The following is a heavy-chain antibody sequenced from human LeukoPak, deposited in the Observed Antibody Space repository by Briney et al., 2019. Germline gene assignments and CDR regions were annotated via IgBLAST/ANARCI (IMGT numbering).Heavy chain of an antibody. J-gene: IGHJ4*02. CDR1: GFTFSSYA. V-gene: IGHV3-64*01. Sequence: GGSLRLSCAASGFTFSSYAMHWVRQAPGKGLEYVSAISSNGGSTYYANPVKGRFTISRDNSKNTLYLQMGSLRAEDMAVYYCARAYSGSYPDYWGQGTLVTVSS. CDR2: ISSNGGST. CDR3: ARAYSGSYPDY. D-gene: IGHD1-26*01.